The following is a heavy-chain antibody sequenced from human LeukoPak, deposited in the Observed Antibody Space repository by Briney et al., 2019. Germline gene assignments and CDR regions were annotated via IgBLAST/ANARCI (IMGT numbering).Heavy chain of an antibody. D-gene: IGHD1-14*01. J-gene: IGHJ6*03. CDR2: IIPIFDTT. CDR3: ARNPRTPGDHMDV. Sequence: SVKVSCKASGGTFNTYSICWVRQAPGQGLEWMGRIIPIFDTTTYAQKFQGRVTITTDESSSTAYMELSSLRSEDTAVYYCARNPRTPGDHMDVWGKGTTVTVSS. CDR1: GGTFNTYS. V-gene: IGHV1-69*05.